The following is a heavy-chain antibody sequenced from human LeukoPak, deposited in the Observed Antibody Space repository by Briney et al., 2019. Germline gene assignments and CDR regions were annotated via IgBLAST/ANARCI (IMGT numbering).Heavy chain of an antibody. D-gene: IGHD3-9*01. CDR1: GYTFTSYG. J-gene: IGHJ4*02. CDR3: ARDYDILTGYYPPGY. V-gene: IGHV1-18*01. CDR2: ISAYNGNT. Sequence: EASVKVSCKASGYTFTSYGISWVRQAPGQGLEWMGWISAYNGNTNYAQKLQGRVTMTTDTSTSTAYMELRSLRSDDAAVYYCARDYDILTGYYPPGYWGQGPLVTVSS.